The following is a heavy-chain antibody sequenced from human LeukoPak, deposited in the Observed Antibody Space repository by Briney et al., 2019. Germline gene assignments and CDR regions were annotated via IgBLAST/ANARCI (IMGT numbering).Heavy chain of an antibody. Sequence: SETLSLTCTVSGASISSSYWSWLRQPPGKGLEWIGYIYHTGKTNYNPSLKSRVTIFIDTSNNQFSLRLNSVTSADTAVYYCVRAGDWNEVLDFWGQGTLVTVSS. CDR2: IYHTGKT. CDR3: VRAGDWNEVLDF. V-gene: IGHV4-59*01. D-gene: IGHD1-1*01. CDR1: GASISSSY. J-gene: IGHJ4*02.